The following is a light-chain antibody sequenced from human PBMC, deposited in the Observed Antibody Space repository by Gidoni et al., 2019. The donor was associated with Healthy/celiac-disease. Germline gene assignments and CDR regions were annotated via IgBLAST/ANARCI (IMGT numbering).Light chain of an antibody. V-gene: IGKV1-5*03. Sequence: DIQMTQSPSTLSASVGARVTITCRSSQSISSWLAWYQQKPGKAPKLLIYKESSLESGVPSRFSGSGSGTEFTLTISSLQPDDFETYYCQQYNSYSPCSFGQGTKLEIK. CDR1: QSISSW. CDR2: KES. CDR3: QQYNSYSPCS. J-gene: IGKJ2*04.